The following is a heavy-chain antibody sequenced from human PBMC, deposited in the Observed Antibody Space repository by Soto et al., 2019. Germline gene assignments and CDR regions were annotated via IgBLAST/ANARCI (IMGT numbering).Heavy chain of an antibody. J-gene: IGHJ6*02. CDR3: ARVGITGTTYYYYGMDV. D-gene: IGHD1-7*01. Sequence: QVQLVQSGAEVKKPGASVKVSCKASGYTFTSYGISWVRQAPGQGLEWMGWISAYNGNTNYAQKLQGRVTMTTDTSTSTAYMELRSLGSDDTAVYYCARVGITGTTYYYYGMDVWGQGTTVTVSS. CDR1: GYTFTSYG. CDR2: ISAYNGNT. V-gene: IGHV1-18*04.